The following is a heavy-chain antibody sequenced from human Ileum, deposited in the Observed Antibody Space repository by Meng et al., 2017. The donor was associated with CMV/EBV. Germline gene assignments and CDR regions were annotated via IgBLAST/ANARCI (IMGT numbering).Heavy chain of an antibody. CDR2: ISSSGNTI. D-gene: IGHD6-13*01. CDR3: ARELTFSGIAAGGGMYYHYYGMDV. Sequence: GGSLRLSCGASGFTVTSDYMKWVRQAPGKGLEWVSYISSSGNTIYYADFVKGRFTISRDNAKNSLYLQMNSLRAEDTAVYYCARELTFSGIAAGGGMYYHYYGMDVWGPGNKVHVSS. CDR1: GFTVTSDY. V-gene: IGHV3-48*03. J-gene: IGHJ6*02.